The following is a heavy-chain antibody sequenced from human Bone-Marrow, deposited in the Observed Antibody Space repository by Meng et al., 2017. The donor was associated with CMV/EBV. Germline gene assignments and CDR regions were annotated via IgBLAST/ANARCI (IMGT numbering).Heavy chain of an antibody. CDR3: ARIPKVFDSSSLGGDY. D-gene: IGHD6-6*01. J-gene: IGHJ4*02. CDR2: ISSSSSYI. CDR1: GFTFSSYS. Sequence: ETLSLTCAASGFTFSSYSMNWVRQAPGKGLEWVSSISSSSSYIYYADSVKGRFTISRDNSKNTVILQMNSLRDDDTAVYYCARIPKVFDSSSLGGDYWGQGTLVTVSS. V-gene: IGHV3-21*04.